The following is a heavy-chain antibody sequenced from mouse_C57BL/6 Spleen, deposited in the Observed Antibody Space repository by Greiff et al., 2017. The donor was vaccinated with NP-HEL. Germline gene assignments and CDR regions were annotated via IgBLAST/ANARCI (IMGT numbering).Heavy chain of an antibody. CDR1: GFSLTSYA. Sequence: VKLVESGPGLVAPSQSLSITCTVSGFSLTSYAISWVRQPPGKGLEWLGVIWTGGGTNYNSALKSRLSISKDNSKMQVFLKMNSLQTDDTARYYCARNYDGYYGGYFDDWGQGTTLTVSS. CDR3: ARNYDGYYGGYFDD. J-gene: IGHJ2*01. CDR2: IWTGGGT. D-gene: IGHD2-3*01. V-gene: IGHV2-9-1*01.